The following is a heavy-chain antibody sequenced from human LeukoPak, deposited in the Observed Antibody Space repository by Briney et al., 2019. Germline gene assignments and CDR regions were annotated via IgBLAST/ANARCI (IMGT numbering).Heavy chain of an antibody. J-gene: IGHJ5*02. V-gene: IGHV4-34*01. CDR3: ARGYGDYWSKVKGTFDP. D-gene: IGHD4-17*01. CDR1: GGSFSGYY. Sequence: SETLSLTCAVYGGSFSGYYWSWIRQPQGKGPEWIGEINHSGSTDYNPSLKSRVTISVDTSKNQFSLKLSSVTAADTAVYYCARGYGDYWSKVKGTFDPWGQGTLVTVSS. CDR2: INHSGST.